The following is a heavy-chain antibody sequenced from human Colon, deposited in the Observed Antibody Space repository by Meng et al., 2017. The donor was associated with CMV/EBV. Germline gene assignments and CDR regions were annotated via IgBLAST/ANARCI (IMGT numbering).Heavy chain of an antibody. CDR2: ISGSNDFI. D-gene: IGHD3-9*01. V-gene: IGHV3-21*01. CDR1: GFNFKVYT. J-gene: IGHJ6*02. CDR3: ARDTPRSYDILTGYYWPVYGMDV. Sequence: GGSLRLSCVASGFNFKVYTMNWVRQAPGKGLEWIASISGSNDFIYYADSVKGRFTISRDNSKNTLYLQMNSLRAEDTAVYYCARDTPRSYDILTGYYWPVYGMDVWGQGTTVTVSS.